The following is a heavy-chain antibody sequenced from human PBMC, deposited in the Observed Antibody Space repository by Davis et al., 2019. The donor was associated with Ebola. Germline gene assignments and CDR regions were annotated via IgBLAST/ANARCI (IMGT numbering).Heavy chain of an antibody. CDR3: AETTVFSREWGGVIDS. CDR2: FFYSGST. CDR1: SGSITSGFHY. J-gene: IGHJ4*02. Sequence: PSETLSLTCTVSSGSITSGFHYWTWIRQSPGKGLEWIGHFFYSGSTTYNPSLRSRATISRDTSKRQFYLDLGSVTAADTAVYYCAETTVFSREWGGVIDSWGQGTLVSVSP. D-gene: IGHD1-26*01. V-gene: IGHV4-61*01.